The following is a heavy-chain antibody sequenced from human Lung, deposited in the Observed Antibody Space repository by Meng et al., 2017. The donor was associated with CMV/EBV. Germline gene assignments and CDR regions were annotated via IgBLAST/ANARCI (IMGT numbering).Heavy chain of an antibody. CDR3: VIDIAVADADD. J-gene: IGHJ4*02. Sequence: SCAASGFTFSSYEMNSVRRAPGKGLEWVSYISSSGSTIYYAHSVKGRFTVSRDNAENSVYLQMNSLRAEDPAVYYCVIDIAVADADDLGQGTLVTVSS. D-gene: IGHD6-13*01. CDR1: GFTFSSYE. V-gene: IGHV3-48*03. CDR2: ISSSGSTI.